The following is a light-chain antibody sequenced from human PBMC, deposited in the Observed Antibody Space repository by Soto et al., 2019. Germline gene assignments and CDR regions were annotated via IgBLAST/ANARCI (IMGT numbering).Light chain of an antibody. CDR1: QGISSY. CDR3: QQYDSYPIT. V-gene: IGKV1-8*01. Sequence: AIRMTQSPSSFSASTGDRVTSTCRASQGISSYLAWYQQKPGKAPRLLFYAASTLQSGVPSRFRDSGSGTDLHLTICYLQSEDRETYHCQQYDSYPITGAQGTRLELK. J-gene: IGKJ5*01. CDR2: AAS.